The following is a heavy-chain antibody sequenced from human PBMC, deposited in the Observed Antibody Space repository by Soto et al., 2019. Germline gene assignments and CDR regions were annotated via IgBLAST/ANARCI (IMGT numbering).Heavy chain of an antibody. D-gene: IGHD2-2*01. CDR3: AREDSIIIPAVSDF. V-gene: IGHV3-21*01. CDR1: GFAFNNYG. J-gene: IGHJ4*02. CDR2: ISKSDYT. Sequence: GGALRVSCTVSGFAFNNYGINWVRQAPGKGLEWVSSISKSDYTYYSDSVKGRFTISRDNAENSVSLQMNTLRVEDTAVYYCAREDSIIIPAVSDFWGQGTRVTVSS.